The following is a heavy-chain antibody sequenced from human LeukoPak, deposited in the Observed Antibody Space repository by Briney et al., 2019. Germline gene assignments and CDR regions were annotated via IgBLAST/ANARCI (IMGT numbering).Heavy chain of an antibody. D-gene: IGHD5-12*01. V-gene: IGHV5-10-1*01. J-gene: IGHJ4*02. CDR3: ARHEGGYDLQQIYDY. CDR1: GYSFTSYW. CDR2: IDPSDSYT. Sequence: GESLKISCKGSGYSFTSYWISWVRQMPGKGLEWMGRIDPSDSYTNYSPSFRGHVTISADKSISTAYLQWSSLKASDTAMYYCARHEGGYDLQQIYDYWGQGTLVTVSS.